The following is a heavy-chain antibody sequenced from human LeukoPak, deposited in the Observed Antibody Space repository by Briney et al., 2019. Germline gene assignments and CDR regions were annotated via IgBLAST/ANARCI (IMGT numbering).Heavy chain of an antibody. CDR1: GSSITSGYY. CDR2: IYYGGST. D-gene: IGHD3-16*01. J-gene: IGHJ3*01. CDR3: TRGPSGGNDAVGV. Sequence: PSETLSLTCIVSGSSITSGYYWGWIRQPPGKGLEFIGCIYYGGSTYYNPSLRSRVTVSVDTSKNQFSLKVTPVTAADTAIYYCTRGPSGGNDAVGVWGQGSMVTVSS. V-gene: IGHV4-38-2*02.